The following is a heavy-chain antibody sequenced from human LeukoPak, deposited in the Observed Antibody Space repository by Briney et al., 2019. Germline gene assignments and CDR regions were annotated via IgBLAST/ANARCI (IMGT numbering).Heavy chain of an antibody. D-gene: IGHD4-17*01. Sequence: SETLSLTCNVSGGSISRSSYYWGWIRQPPGKGLEWIGSIYYSGSTYYNPSLKSRVTISVDSSKNRFSLKLSSVTAADTAVYYCARPAHGDYLWAFDIWGQGTMVTVSS. V-gene: IGHV4-39*01. CDR3: ARPAHGDYLWAFDI. CDR1: GGSISRSSYY. CDR2: IYYSGST. J-gene: IGHJ3*02.